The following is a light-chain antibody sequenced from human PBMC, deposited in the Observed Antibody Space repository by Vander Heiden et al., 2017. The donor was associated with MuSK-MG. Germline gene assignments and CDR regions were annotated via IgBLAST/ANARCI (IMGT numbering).Light chain of an antibody. CDR2: EVS. CDR3: CSYAGSSPYV. Sequence: QSALPQPASVSGSPGQSITISCTGTSSDVGSYNLVSWYQQHPGKAPKLMLYEVSKRTAGVSNRFSGSKAGNTASLTISGLQAEDEADYYCCSYAGSSPYVFGTGTKVTVL. J-gene: IGLJ1*01. V-gene: IGLV2-23*02. CDR1: SSDVGSYNL.